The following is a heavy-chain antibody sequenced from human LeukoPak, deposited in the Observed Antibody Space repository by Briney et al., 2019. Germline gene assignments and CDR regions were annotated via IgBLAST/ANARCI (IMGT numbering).Heavy chain of an antibody. J-gene: IGHJ4*02. CDR3: AREYTALGFDY. CDR2: ISGSGGST. CDR1: GFTFSSYA. Sequence: SGGSLRLSCAASGFTFSSYAMSWVRQAPGKGLEWVSAISGSGGSTYYADSVKGRFTISRDNAKKSLYLQMNSLRAEDTAVYYCAREYTALGFDYWGQGTLVTVSS. D-gene: IGHD5-18*01. V-gene: IGHV3-23*01.